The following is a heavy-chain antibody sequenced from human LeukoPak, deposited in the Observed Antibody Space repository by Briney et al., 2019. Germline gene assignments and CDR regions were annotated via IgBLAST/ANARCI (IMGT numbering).Heavy chain of an antibody. J-gene: IGHJ6*03. CDR2: VNPNSGGT. D-gene: IGHD1-26*01. CDR3: ARGGSGSYFYYYYYMDV. CDR1: GYTFTGYY. V-gene: IGHV1-2*02. Sequence: ASVKDSCKASGYTFTGYYMHWVRQAPGQGLEWMGWVNPNSGGTNYAQKFQGRVTMTRDTSISTAYMGLSRLRSDDTAVYYCARGGSGSYFYYYYYMDVWGKGTTVTVSS.